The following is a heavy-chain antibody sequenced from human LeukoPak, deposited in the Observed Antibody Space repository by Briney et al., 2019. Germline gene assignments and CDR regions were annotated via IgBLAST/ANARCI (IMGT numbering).Heavy chain of an antibody. D-gene: IGHD3-22*01. J-gene: IGHJ2*01. CDR3: ARLRRYYYDSSGYRHFDL. CDR2: INHSGST. CDR1: GGSFSGYY. Sequence: PSETLSLTCAVYGGSFSGYYWSWIRQPPGKGLEWIGEINHSGSTNYNPSLKSRVTISVDTSKDQFSLKLSSVTAADTAVYYCARLRRYYYDSSGYRHFDLWGRGTLVTVSS. V-gene: IGHV4-34*01.